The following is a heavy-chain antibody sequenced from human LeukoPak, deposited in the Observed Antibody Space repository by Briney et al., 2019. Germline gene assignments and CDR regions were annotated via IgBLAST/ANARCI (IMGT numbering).Heavy chain of an antibody. D-gene: IGHD6-13*01. CDR1: GYSISSGYY. J-gene: IGHJ3*02. CDR3: ARPYSSSWYGGDAFDI. CDR2: IYHSGST. Sequence: SETLSLTCTVSGYSISSGYYWGWIRQPPGKGLEWIGSIYHSGSTYYNPSLKSRVTISVDTSKNQFSLKLSSVTAADTAVYYCARPYSSSWYGGDAFDIWGQGTMVTVSS. V-gene: IGHV4-38-2*02.